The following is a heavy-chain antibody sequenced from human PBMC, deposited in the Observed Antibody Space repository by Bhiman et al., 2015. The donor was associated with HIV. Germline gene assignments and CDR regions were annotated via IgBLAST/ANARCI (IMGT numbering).Heavy chain of an antibody. CDR2: ISSSSNTI. V-gene: IGHV3-48*01. CDR3: ARDLQIAIAVAGSFDY. J-gene: IGHJ4*02. Sequence: EVQLLESGGGLVQPGGSLRLSCAASGFTFSSYSMNWVRQAPGKGLEWVSYISSSSNTIYYADSMKGRFTISRDNAKNSLYLQMNSLRAEDTAVYYCARDLQIAIAVAGSFDYWGQGTLVTVSS. CDR1: GFTFSSYS. D-gene: IGHD6-19*01.